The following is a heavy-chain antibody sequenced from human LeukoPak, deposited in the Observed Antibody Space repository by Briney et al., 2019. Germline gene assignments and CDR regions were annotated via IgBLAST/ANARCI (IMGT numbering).Heavy chain of an antibody. CDR2: IYYSGST. D-gene: IGHD5-18*01. CDR1: GGSINSDGYY. Sequence: SETLSLTCTVSGGSINSDGYYWSWIRQHPGKGLEWIGYIYYSGSTYYNPSLKSRVTISVDTSKNQFPLKLSSVTAADTAVYYCARGPTYSYGYGDYWGQGTLVTVSS. V-gene: IGHV4-31*03. J-gene: IGHJ4*02. CDR3: ARGPTYSYGYGDY.